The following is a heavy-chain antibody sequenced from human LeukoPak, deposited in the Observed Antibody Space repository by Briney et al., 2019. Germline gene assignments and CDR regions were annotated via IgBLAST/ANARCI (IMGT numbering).Heavy chain of an antibody. CDR3: ARGHRITMVRGVFDY. D-gene: IGHD3-10*01. Sequence: GGSLRLSCAASGFTFSSYSMSWVRQAPGKGLEWVSVIYSGGSTYYADSVKGRFTISRDNSKNTLYLQMNSLRAEDTAVYYCARGHRITMVRGVFDYWGQGTLVTVSS. J-gene: IGHJ4*02. V-gene: IGHV3-66*01. CDR1: GFTFSSYS. CDR2: IYSGGST.